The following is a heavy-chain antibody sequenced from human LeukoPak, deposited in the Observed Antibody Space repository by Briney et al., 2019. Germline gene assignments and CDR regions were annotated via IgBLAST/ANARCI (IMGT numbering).Heavy chain of an antibody. CDR1: GGSISSGGYS. D-gene: IGHD3-3*01. J-gene: IGHJ5*02. Sequence: SETLSLTCAVSGGSISSGGYSWSWIRQPPGKGLEWIGYIYHSGSTYYNPSLKSRVTISVDRSKNQFSLKLSSVTAADTAVYYCARRAIFGVVATRWFDPWGQGTLVTVSS. CDR3: ARRAIFGVVATRWFDP. V-gene: IGHV4-30-2*01. CDR2: IYHSGST.